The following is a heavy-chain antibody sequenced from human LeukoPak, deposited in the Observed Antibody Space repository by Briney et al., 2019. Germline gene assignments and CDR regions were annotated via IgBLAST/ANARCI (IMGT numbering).Heavy chain of an antibody. CDR1: GGTFSSYA. CDR2: IIPILGIA. V-gene: IGHV1-69*04. Sequence: SVKVSCKASGGTFSSYAISWVRQAPGQGLEWMGRIIPILGIANYAQKFQGRVMITADKSTSTAYMELRSLRSEDTAVYYCALSPPAPYYFDYWGQGTLVTVSS. J-gene: IGHJ4*02. CDR3: ALSPPAPYYFDY.